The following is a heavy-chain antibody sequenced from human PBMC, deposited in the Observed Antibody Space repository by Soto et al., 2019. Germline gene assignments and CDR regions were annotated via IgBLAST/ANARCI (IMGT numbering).Heavy chain of an antibody. J-gene: IGHJ6*02. V-gene: IGHV3-7*03. Sequence: PGGPLSLSCAASGFTFSGYYMSWVRQAPGKGLEWVANIKQDGSDTSYVDSVKGRFTISRDNAKNLLYLQMNSLRAEDTAVYYCARDRMPIQYNGLDVWGQGTTVTVSS. D-gene: IGHD2-2*01. CDR3: ARDRMPIQYNGLDV. CDR1: GFTFSGYY. CDR2: IKQDGSDT.